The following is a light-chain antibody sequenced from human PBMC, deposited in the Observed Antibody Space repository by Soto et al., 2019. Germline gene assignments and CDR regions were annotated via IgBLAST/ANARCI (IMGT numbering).Light chain of an antibody. CDR3: QKYGSSPLT. V-gene: IGKV3-20*01. Sequence: VLTQSPGTLSVSPGDSATLSCRASQSVSAGHLAWYQQKPGQAPRILIYGESSRATGIPDRLSGSGSGTDLNLTISRLEPEDFAVYFCQKYGSSPLTCGGGTKVDIK. CDR2: GES. J-gene: IGKJ4*01. CDR1: QSVSAGH.